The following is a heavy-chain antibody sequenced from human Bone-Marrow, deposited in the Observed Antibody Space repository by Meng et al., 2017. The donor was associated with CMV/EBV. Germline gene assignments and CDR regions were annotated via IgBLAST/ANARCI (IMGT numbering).Heavy chain of an antibody. V-gene: IGHV1-8*02. J-gene: IGHJ6*02. CDR3: ARGLTDSSGWYYYYYYGMDV. CDR2: VNPNSGNT. CDR1: GGTFSSYA. Sequence: ASVKVSCKASGGTFSSYAISWVRQAPGQGLEWMGWVNPNSGNTGYEQKFQGRVTMTRNTSISTAYMELSSLRSEDTAVYDCARGLTDSSGWYYYYYYGMDVWGQGTTVTVSS. D-gene: IGHD6-19*01.